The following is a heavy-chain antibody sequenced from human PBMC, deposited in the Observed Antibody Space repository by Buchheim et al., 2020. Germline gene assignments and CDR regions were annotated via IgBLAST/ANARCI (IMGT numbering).Heavy chain of an antibody. D-gene: IGHD6-13*01. J-gene: IGHJ5*02. CDR1: GFTFSSYA. V-gene: IGHV3-23*01. CDR3: AKYGSSNWFDP. Sequence: EVQLSESGGGLVQPGGSLRLSCAASGFTFSSYALTWVRQAPGKGLKWVSTISESGATTYYADSVKGRFTISRDNSKNTLYLQMNSLRAEDTAVYYCAKYGSSNWFDPWGQGTL. CDR2: ISESGATT.